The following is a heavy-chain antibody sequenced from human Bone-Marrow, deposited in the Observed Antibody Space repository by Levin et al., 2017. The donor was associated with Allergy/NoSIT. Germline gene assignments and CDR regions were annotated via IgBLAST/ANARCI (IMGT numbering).Heavy chain of an antibody. CDR2: IGVHNGNT. CDR3: AREAKGLWFGDF. D-gene: IGHD3-10*01. J-gene: IGHJ4*02. CDR1: GYTFTSFG. V-gene: IGHV1-18*01. Sequence: PGESLKISCKTSGYTFTSFGIGWVRQAPGQGLEWMGWIGVHNGNTNYAQNLHGRFTMTTDTSTSTAYMELSDLRSDDTAVYYCAREAKGLWFGDFWGQGTPVTVSS.